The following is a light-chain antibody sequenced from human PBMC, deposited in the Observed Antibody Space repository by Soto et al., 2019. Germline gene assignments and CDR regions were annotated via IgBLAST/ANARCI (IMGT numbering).Light chain of an antibody. Sequence: IHMTQSPSTLSASVLDTVTITCRASQTISVSLAWYQQKPGKAPNLLIYDASTLQGGVPSRFSGSGSGTEFTLTVTSLQPEDFATYFCQQYDKYSTFGHGTKVDIK. CDR1: QTISVS. CDR2: DAS. V-gene: IGKV1-5*01. CDR3: QQYDKYST. J-gene: IGKJ1*01.